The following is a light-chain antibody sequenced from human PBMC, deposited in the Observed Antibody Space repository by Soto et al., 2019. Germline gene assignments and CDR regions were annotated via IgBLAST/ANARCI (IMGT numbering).Light chain of an antibody. CDR3: SSYTADMTYV. V-gene: IGLV2-14*01. Sequence: QSALTQPASVSGSPGQSITISCTGSSNDIGAYKYVSWYLQHPGKAPKLIIFEVNNRPSGVSHRFSGSKSGNTASLTISGLQADDEADYYCSSYTADMTYVFGTGTKLTVL. CDR2: EVN. J-gene: IGLJ1*01. CDR1: SNDIGAYKY.